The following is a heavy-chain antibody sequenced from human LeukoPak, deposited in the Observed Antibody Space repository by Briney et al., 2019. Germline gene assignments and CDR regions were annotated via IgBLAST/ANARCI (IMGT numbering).Heavy chain of an antibody. Sequence: ASVTLSCKASGYTFTGYYMHWVRHAPGQGFEWMRWINPNSGGTNYAQKFQGWVTMTRDTSISTAYMELSRLRSDDTAVYYYARSPRTPIHYYDSSGSNLLFDYWGQGTLVTVSS. J-gene: IGHJ4*02. D-gene: IGHD3-22*01. V-gene: IGHV1-2*04. CDR3: ARSPRTPIHYYDSSGSNLLFDY. CDR2: INPNSGGT. CDR1: GYTFTGYY.